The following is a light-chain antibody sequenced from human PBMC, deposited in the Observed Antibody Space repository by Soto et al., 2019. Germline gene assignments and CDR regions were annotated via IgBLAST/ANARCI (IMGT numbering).Light chain of an antibody. CDR2: ENN. CDR1: TSXIGNNY. J-gene: IGLJ3*02. Sequence: QSVLTQPPSVSAAPGQKVTISCSGSTSXIGNNYVFWYQHQPGTAANLLIFENNKRPSGIPDRFSCSRSSTSATPSITRLQTGAEAEDDYGTWDSSMSGSWVFGGGTKLTVL. V-gene: IGLV1-51*02. CDR3: GTWDSSMSGSWV.